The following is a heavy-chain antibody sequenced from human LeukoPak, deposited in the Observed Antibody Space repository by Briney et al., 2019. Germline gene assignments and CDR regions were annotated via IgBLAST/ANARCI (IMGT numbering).Heavy chain of an antibody. J-gene: IGHJ5*02. V-gene: IGHV1-69*06. CDR2: IIPIFGTA. D-gene: IGHD3-10*01. Sequence: SVKVSCKASGGTFGSYAISWVGQALGKGLEWMGGIIPIFGTANYAQKFQGRVTITADKSTSTAYMELSSLRSEDTAVYYCARITMVRGVMNWFDPWGQGTLVTVSS. CDR3: ARITMVRGVMNWFDP. CDR1: GGTFGSYA.